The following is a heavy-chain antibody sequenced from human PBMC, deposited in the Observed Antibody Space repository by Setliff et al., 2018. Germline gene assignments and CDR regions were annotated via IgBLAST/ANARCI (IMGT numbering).Heavy chain of an antibody. V-gene: IGHV4-39*07. CDR1: GASISSSSYY. D-gene: IGHD5-18*01. J-gene: IGHJ5*02. Sequence: SETLSLTCTVSGASISSSSYYWAWIRQPPGRGLELIGSIFYGGSTYYNPSLKSRVTISIDASKNQFSLKLDSVTAADTAVYYCARGKSVTASNWFDPWGQGTLVTVSS. CDR2: IFYGGST. CDR3: ARGKSVTASNWFDP.